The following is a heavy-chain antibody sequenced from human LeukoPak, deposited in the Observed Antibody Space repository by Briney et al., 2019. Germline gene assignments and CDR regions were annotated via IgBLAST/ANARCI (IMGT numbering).Heavy chain of an antibody. CDR2: INHSGST. CDR1: GGSFSGYY. J-gene: IGHJ4*02. Sequence: PSETLSLTCAVYGGSFSGYYWSWIRQPPGKGLEWIGEINHSGSTNYNPYLKSRVTISVDTSKNQFSLKLSSVTAADTAVYYCARTIGYSYGYSDYWGQGTLVTVSS. V-gene: IGHV4-34*01. D-gene: IGHD5-18*01. CDR3: ARTIGYSYGYSDY.